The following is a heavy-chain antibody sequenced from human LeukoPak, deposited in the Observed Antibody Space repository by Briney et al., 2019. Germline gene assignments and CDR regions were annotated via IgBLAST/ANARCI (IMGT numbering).Heavy chain of an antibody. D-gene: IGHD3-10*01. CDR2: IYRGGTT. CDR3: GSQKWFGESGVDY. J-gene: IGHJ4*02. CDR1: GFTVSNNY. Sequence: QTGGSLRLSCAASGFTVSNNYMTWVRQAPGKGLEWIAVIYRGGTTYYAASVKGRFTISRDNSNNMLYLQMNSLRAEDTAVYYCGSQKWFGESGVDYWGQGALVTVSS. V-gene: IGHV3-53*01.